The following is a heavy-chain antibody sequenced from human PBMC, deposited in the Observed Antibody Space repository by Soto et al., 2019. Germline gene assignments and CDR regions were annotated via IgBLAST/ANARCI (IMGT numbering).Heavy chain of an antibody. J-gene: IGHJ6*03. CDR2: MNPNSGNT. Sequence: GASVKVSCKASGYTFTSYDINWVRQATGQGLEWMGWMNPNSGNTGYAQKFQGRVTMTRNTSISTAYMELSSLRSEDTAVYYCARQVKGSYDFWSGFFLYYYYYMDVWGKGTTVTVSS. V-gene: IGHV1-8*01. CDR3: ARQVKGSYDFWSGFFLYYYYYMDV. CDR1: GYTFTSYD. D-gene: IGHD3-3*01.